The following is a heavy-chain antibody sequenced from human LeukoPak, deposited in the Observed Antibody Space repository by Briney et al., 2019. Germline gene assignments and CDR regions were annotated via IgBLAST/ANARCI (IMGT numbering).Heavy chain of an antibody. CDR3: TTGPFDYYGSASYLANGMDV. CDR2: IKNKTDGGTT. J-gene: IGHJ6*02. V-gene: IGHV3-15*01. Sequence: KTGGSLRLSCAASGFTFRNAWMRWVRQAPGKGLEWVGRIKNKTDGGTTDYTAPVKGRFTISRDDSKNTLYLQMNSLKIEDTAVYYCTTGPFDYYGSASYLANGMDVWGQGTTVTVSS. CDR1: GFTFRNAW. D-gene: IGHD3-10*01.